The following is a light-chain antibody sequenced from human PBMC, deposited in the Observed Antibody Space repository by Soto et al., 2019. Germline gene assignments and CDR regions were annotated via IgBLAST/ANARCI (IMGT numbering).Light chain of an antibody. CDR3: QQYENLPT. Sequence: DIQMTQSPSSLSASVVDRVTITLQWSQNINNYSNWYQQRPGRVPXXLIYDASNSEAGVPTRLRGSGSGTVFTFTISRLQPEYIASYYCQQYENLPTFGQGTRLEI. CDR1: QNINNY. V-gene: IGKV1-33*01. CDR2: DAS. J-gene: IGKJ5*01.